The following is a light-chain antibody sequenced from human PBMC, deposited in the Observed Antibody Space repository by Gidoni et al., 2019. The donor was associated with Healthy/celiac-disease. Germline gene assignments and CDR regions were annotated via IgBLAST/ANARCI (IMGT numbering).Light chain of an antibody. CDR3: QQYNSSPST. CDR2: KAS. Sequence: DIQMTQSPSTLSASVGDRVTITCRASQSISSWLAWYQQKPGKAPKLLIYKASSLESGVPSRFSGSGSGTESTLTISSLQPDDFATYYCQQYNSSPSTFGQGTRLEIK. CDR1: QSISSW. J-gene: IGKJ5*01. V-gene: IGKV1-5*03.